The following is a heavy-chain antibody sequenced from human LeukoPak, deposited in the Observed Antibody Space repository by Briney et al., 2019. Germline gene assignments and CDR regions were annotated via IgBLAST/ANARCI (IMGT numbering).Heavy chain of an antibody. J-gene: IGHJ4*02. Sequence: RGESLKISCKGSGYSFTSYWIGLVRQMPRKGLEWMGIIYPGDSDTRYSPSFQGQVTISADKSISTAYLQWSSLKASDTAMYYCARRGIAVAGYFDYWGQGTLVTVSS. CDR1: GYSFTSYW. D-gene: IGHD6-19*01. CDR3: ARRGIAVAGYFDY. V-gene: IGHV5-51*01. CDR2: IYPGDSDT.